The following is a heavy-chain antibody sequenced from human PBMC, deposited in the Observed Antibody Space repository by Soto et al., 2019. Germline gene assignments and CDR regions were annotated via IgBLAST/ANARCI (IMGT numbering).Heavy chain of an antibody. CDR2: ISAYNGNT. J-gene: IGHJ5*02. CDR3: ARGGVGYCSGGSCPNNWFDP. V-gene: IGHV1-18*01. Sequence: ASVKVSCKASGYTFTSYGIGWVRQAPRQGLEWMGWISAYNGNTDYAQKLQGRVTMTTDTSTRTAYMELRSLRSDDTAVYYCARGGVGYCSGGSCPNNWFDPWGQGTLVTVSS. D-gene: IGHD2-15*01. CDR1: GYTFTSYG.